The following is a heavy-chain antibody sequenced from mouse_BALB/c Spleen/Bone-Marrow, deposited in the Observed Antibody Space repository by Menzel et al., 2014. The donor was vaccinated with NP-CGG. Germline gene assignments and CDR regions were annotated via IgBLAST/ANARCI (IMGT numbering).Heavy chain of an antibody. CDR2: INNNGGST. CDR3: ARVYGWYFDV. V-gene: IGHV5-6-3*01. J-gene: IGHJ1*01. D-gene: IGHD1-1*01. Sequence: EVQLQQSGGGLVQPGGSLKLSCVASGFTFSSYGMSWVRQTPDKRLELVATINNNGGSTYYPDSVKGQFTISRDNAKNTLYLQMSSLKSEDIAMYYCARVYGWYFDVWGAGTTVTVSS. CDR1: GFTFSSYG.